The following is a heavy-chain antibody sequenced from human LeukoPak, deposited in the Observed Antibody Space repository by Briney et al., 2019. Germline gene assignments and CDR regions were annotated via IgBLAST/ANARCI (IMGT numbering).Heavy chain of an antibody. CDR1: GFTFSTYW. CDR2: IRPDGSEK. D-gene: IGHD6-13*01. CDR3: ARTSSSWNSFDY. J-gene: IGHJ4*02. V-gene: IGHV3-7*01. Sequence: GGSLRLSCAASGFTFSTYWMSWVRQAPGKGLEWVANIRPDGSEKYYVDSVKGRLTISRDNAKNSLFLQMNSLRGEDTAVYYCARTSSSWNSFDYWGQGTLVTVSS.